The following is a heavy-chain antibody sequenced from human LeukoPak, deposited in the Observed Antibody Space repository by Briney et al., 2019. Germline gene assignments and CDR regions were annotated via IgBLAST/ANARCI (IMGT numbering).Heavy chain of an antibody. Sequence: RASVKVSCKASGYNFTRYGITWMREAPGQGLEWMAWISAYNGNTKYAQKFQGRVTMTTETSTTTAYMELRTLRSDDTAVYYCARDREGYLSGWGQGTLVTVSS. CDR2: ISAYNGNT. CDR3: ARDREGYLSG. CDR1: GYNFTRYG. D-gene: IGHD2-15*01. J-gene: IGHJ4*02. V-gene: IGHV1-18*01.